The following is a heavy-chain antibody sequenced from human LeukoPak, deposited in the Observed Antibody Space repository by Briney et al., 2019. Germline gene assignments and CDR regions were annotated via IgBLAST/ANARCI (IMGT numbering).Heavy chain of an antibody. Sequence: GASVRVSCKASGGTFSCYAISWVRQAPGQGLEWMGGIIPIFGTANYAQKFQGRVTITTDESTSTAYMELSSLRSEDTAVYYCARDGSPETHTYYYDSSGYFSWGQGTLVTVSS. CDR3: ARDGSPETHTYYYDSSGYFS. D-gene: IGHD3-22*01. V-gene: IGHV1-69*05. CDR2: IIPIFGTA. J-gene: IGHJ4*02. CDR1: GGTFSCYA.